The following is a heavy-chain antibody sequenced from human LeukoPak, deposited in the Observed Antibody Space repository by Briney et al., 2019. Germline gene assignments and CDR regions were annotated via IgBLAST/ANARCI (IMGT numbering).Heavy chain of an antibody. CDR2: IIPIFGTA. V-gene: IGHV1-69*05. Sequence: SVKVSCKASGGTFSSYAISWVRQAPGQGLEWMGRIIPIFGTANYAQKFQGRVTITTDEPTSTAYMELSSLRSEDTAVYYCARDQGYSSGWSLGYWGQGTLVTVSS. CDR3: ARDQGYSSGWSLGY. J-gene: IGHJ4*02. D-gene: IGHD6-19*01. CDR1: GGTFSSYA.